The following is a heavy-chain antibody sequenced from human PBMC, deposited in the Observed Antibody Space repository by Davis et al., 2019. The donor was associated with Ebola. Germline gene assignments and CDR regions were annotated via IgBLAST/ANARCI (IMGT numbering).Heavy chain of an antibody. CDR1: GFTFSSYW. Sequence: GESLKISCAASGFTFSSYWMHWVRQAPGKGLVWVSRINSDGSSTSYADSVKGRFTISRDNAKNTLYLQMNSLRAEDTAVYYCARDVNDYVWGSYRYNWFDPWGQGTLVTVSS. J-gene: IGHJ5*02. CDR3: ARDVNDYVWGSYRYNWFDP. CDR2: INSDGSST. V-gene: IGHV3-74*01. D-gene: IGHD3-16*02.